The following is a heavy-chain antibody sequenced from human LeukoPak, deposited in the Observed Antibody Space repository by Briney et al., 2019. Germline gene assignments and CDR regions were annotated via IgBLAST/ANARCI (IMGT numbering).Heavy chain of an antibody. CDR3: ARVVASMIVEYYFDY. CDR2: IYYSGSA. CDR1: GGSISTYY. D-gene: IGHD3-22*01. V-gene: IGHV4-59*01. Sequence: PSETLSLTCTVPGGSISTYYWSWIRQPPGKGLEWIGYIYYSGSANYNPSLKSRVTISVDTSKNQFSLKLSSVTAEDTAVYYCARVVASMIVEYYFDYWGQGTLVTVSS. J-gene: IGHJ4*02.